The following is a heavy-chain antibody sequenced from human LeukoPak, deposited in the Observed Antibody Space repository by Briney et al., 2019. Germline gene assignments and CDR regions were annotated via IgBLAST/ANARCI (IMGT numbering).Heavy chain of an antibody. V-gene: IGHV4-38-2*01. D-gene: IGHD3-16*01. J-gene: IGHJ3*02. Sequence: WETLSLTCGVSGYSISSGYYWGWIRHPPGKGLGLIWTIYRAGNTNHNPSLKSRVTTSVDTSKNQFSLKLTSVTAADTAVYYCARRDGGRDAFDIWGQGTMVTVSS. CDR3: ARRDGGRDAFDI. CDR1: GYSISSGYY. CDR2: IYRAGNT.